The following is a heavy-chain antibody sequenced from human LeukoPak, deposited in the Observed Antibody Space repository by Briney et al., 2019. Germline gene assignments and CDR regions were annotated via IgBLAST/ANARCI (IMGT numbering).Heavy chain of an antibody. Sequence: SETLSLTCTVSGGSISSYYWSWIRKPPGKGLEWIGSIYYRGSTYYNASLKSRGTIPVDTSKNQFSLKLNSVTAADTAVYFCARQVVAVAGTGYFDYWGQGTLVTVSS. CDR1: GGSISSYY. D-gene: IGHD6-19*01. CDR3: ARQVVAVAGTGYFDY. V-gene: IGHV4-39*01. CDR2: IYYRGST. J-gene: IGHJ4*02.